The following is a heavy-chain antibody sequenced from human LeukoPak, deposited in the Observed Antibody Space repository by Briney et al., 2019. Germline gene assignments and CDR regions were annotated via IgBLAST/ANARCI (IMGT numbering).Heavy chain of an antibody. D-gene: IGHD2-2*01. CDR2: ISYDGSNK. J-gene: IGHJ4*02. Sequence: GGSLRLSCAASGFTFSSYAMHWVRQAPGKGLEWVAVISYDGSNKYYADSVKGRFTISRDNAKNSLYLQMNSLRAEDTALYYCAKSGPAAISEIDYWGQGTLVTVSS. CDR1: GFTFSSYA. CDR3: AKSGPAAISEIDY. V-gene: IGHV3-30-3*01.